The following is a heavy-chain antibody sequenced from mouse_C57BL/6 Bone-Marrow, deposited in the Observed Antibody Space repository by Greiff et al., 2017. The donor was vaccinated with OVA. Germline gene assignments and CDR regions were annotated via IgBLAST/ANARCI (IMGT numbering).Heavy chain of an antibody. Sequence: VKLVESGAELARPGASVKLSCKASGYTFTSYGISWVKQRTGQGLEWIGEIYPRSGNTYYNEKFKGKATLTADKSSSTAYMELRSLTSEDSAVYFCARRGFTCGYWGQGTTLTVSS. V-gene: IGHV1-81*01. J-gene: IGHJ2*01. CDR3: ARRGFTCGY. CDR2: IYPRSGNT. CDR1: GYTFTSYG. D-gene: IGHD5-1*01.